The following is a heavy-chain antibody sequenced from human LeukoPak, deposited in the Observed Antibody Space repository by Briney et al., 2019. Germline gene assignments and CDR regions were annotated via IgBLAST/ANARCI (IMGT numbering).Heavy chain of an antibody. CDR2: ISAYNGNT. CDR1: GYTFTSYG. CDR3: ARVSAVVTPGSWFDP. D-gene: IGHD4-23*01. V-gene: IGHV1-18*01. J-gene: IGHJ5*02. Sequence: ASVKVSCKASGYTFTSYGISWVRQAPGQGLEWMGWISAYNGNTNYAQKLQGRVTMTTDTSTSTAYMELRSLRSDDTAVYYCARVSAVVTPGSWFDPWGQGTLVTVSS.